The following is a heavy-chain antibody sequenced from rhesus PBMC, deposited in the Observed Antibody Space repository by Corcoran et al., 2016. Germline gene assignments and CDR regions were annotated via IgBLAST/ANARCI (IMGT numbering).Heavy chain of an antibody. CDR3: ARVYSSWSGEDY. Sequence: QLQLQESGPGLVKPSETLSVTCAVSGGSISSSYWSWIRPPPGKGLEWIGYFYGSGSSTNYNPALNSRVTLSVDTSKNQLSLKLSSVTTADTAVYYCARVYSSWSGEDYWGQGVLVTVSS. D-gene: IGHD6-13*01. J-gene: IGHJ4*01. CDR2: FYGSGSST. CDR1: GGSISSSY. V-gene: IGHV4-169*01.